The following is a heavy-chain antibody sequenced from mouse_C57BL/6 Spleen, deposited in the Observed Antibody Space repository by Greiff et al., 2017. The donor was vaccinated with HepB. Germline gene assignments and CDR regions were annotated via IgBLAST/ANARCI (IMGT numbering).Heavy chain of an antibody. J-gene: IGHJ2*01. V-gene: IGHV14-2*01. CDR1: GFNIKDYY. CDR3: ARYGPYYFDY. Sequence: VQLQHSGAELVKPGASVKLSCTASGFNIKDYYMHWVKQRTEQGLEWIGRIDPEDGENKYAPKFQGKATITADTSSNTAYLQLSSLTSEDTAVYYCARYGPYYFDYWGQGTTLTVSS. CDR2: IDPEDGEN. D-gene: IGHD2-10*02.